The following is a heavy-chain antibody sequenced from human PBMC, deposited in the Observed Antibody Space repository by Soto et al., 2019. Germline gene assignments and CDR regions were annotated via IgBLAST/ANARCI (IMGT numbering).Heavy chain of an antibody. D-gene: IGHD3-10*01. J-gene: IGHJ4*02. Sequence: QVQLVQSGAVVKKPGASVKVSCKASGYTFTNYDFTWVRQAPGQGLEWMGWISAYNANTNYAQKLQGTRNTTQDQFNSPRHKEMRRLNSDGPAGYYCARESYADYWGQGTLVTVSS. CDR1: GYTFTNYD. CDR3: ARESYADY. CDR2: ISAYNANT. V-gene: IGHV1-18*01.